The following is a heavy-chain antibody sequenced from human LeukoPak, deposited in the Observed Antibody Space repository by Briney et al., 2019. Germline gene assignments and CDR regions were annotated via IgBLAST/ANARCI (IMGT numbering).Heavy chain of an antibody. CDR1: GYTFTSYD. Sequence: ASVTVSCKASGYTFTSYDINWVRQAAGQGLEWMGWMNPNSGNTGYAQKFQGRVTITRNTYISTAYMELSSLRSDDTAVYYCARPYYDSSGYYHPWAFDIWGQGTMVTVSS. CDR3: ARPYYDSSGYYHPWAFDI. V-gene: IGHV1-8*03. CDR2: MNPNSGNT. D-gene: IGHD3-22*01. J-gene: IGHJ3*02.